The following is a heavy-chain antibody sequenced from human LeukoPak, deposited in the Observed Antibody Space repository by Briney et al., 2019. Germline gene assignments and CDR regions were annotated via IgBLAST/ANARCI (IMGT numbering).Heavy chain of an antibody. D-gene: IGHD2-15*01. CDR1: GFTFSTHA. J-gene: IGHJ5*02. V-gene: IGHV3-30*09. CDR3: AKGRYCIDP. CDR2: ISYDGSNK. Sequence: PGRSLRLSCAASGFTFSTHAMHWVRQAPGKGLEWVALISYDGSNKYYTDSVKGRFAISRDNSKNTLHLQMNSLRAEDTAVYYCAKGRYCIDPWGQGTLVTVSS.